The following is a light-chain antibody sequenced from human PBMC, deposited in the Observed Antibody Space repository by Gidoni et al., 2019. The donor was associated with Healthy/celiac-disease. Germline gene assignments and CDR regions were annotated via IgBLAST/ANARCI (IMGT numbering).Light chain of an antibody. CDR2: GAS. Sequence: ELVLTQSTGTLSLSPGERATLSCRASQSVSSSYLAWYQQKPGQAPRLLIYGASSRATGIPDRFSGSGSGTDFTLTISRLEPEDFAVCYCQQYGSSPETFGQGTKVEIK. J-gene: IGKJ1*01. V-gene: IGKV3-20*01. CDR3: QQYGSSPET. CDR1: QSVSSSY.